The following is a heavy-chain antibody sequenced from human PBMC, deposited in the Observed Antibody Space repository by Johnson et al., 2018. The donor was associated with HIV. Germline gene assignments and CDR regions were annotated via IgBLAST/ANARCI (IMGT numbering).Heavy chain of an antibody. CDR2: ISSSGSTI. Sequence: VQLVESGGGVVQPGRSLRLSCAASGFTFSDYYMSWIRQAPWKGLEWVSYISSSGSTIYYADSVKGRFTISRDNAKNSLYLQMNSLRAEDTALYYCARGIVVVTRGPGSDAFDIWGQGTMVTVSS. CDR3: ARGIVVVTRGPGSDAFDI. D-gene: IGHD3-22*01. J-gene: IGHJ3*02. V-gene: IGHV3-11*01. CDR1: GFTFSDYY.